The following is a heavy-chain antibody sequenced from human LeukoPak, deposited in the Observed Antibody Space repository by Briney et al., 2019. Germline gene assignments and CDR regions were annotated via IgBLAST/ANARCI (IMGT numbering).Heavy chain of an antibody. J-gene: IGHJ4*02. CDR3: ARDLGHNYYDSSGGFDY. CDR1: GLTFSNYA. D-gene: IGHD3-22*01. V-gene: IGHV3-33*08. CDR2: IWYDGSNK. Sequence: GGSLRLSCAASGLTFSNYAMSWVRQAPGKGLEWVAVIWYDGSNKYYADSVKGRFTISRDNSKNTLYLQMNSLRAEDTAVYYCARDLGHNYYDSSGGFDYWGQGTLVTVSS.